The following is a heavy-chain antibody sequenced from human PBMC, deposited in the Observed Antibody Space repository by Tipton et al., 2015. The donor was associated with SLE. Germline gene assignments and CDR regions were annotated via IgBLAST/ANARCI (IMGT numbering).Heavy chain of an antibody. CDR3: ATLSPDPRHAFDI. V-gene: IGHV3-7*01. Sequence: SLRLSCAASGFTFSSYWMSWVRQAPGKGPEWVANIKQDGSEKYYVDSVKGRFTISRDNAKNSLYLQMNSLRAEDTAVYYCATLSPDPRHAFDIWGQGTMVTVSS. D-gene: IGHD1-14*01. CDR1: GFTFSSYW. J-gene: IGHJ3*02. CDR2: IKQDGSEK.